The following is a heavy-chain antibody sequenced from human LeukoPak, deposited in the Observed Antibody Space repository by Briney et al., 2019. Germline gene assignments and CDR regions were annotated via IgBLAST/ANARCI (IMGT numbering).Heavy chain of an antibody. CDR2: INHSGST. J-gene: IGHJ3*02. V-gene: IGHV4-34*01. CDR1: GGSFSGYY. Sequence: PSETLSLTCAVYGGSFSGYYWSWIRQPPGKGLEWIGEINHSGSTNYNPSLKSRVTISVDTSKNQFSLKLSSVTAADTAVYYCARVLWGVSLAARPRYAFDIWGQGTMVTVSS. CDR3: ARVLWGVSLAARPRYAFDI. D-gene: IGHD6-6*01.